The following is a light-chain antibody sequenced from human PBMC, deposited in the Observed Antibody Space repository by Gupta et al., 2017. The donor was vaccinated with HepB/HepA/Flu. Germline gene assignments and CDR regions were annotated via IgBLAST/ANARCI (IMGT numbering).Light chain of an antibody. J-gene: IGLJ2*01. CDR3: QAWDRNTEV. V-gene: IGLV3-1*01. CDR2: QDS. Sequence: SYDLTQPPSVSVSPGQTASIVCSGDKLRNKYVFWYQQKPGQSPMVVIYQDSQRPSKIPERFSGSNSGDTATLTISGTQAVDEADYYCQAWDRNTEVFGGGTQLTGL. CDR1: KLRNKY.